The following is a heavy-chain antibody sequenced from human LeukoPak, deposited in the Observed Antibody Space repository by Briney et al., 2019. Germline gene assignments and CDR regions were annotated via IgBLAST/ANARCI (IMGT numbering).Heavy chain of an antibody. D-gene: IGHD2-2*01. CDR3: ASRAIVPAALSPFDY. CDR2: IIPIFGTA. V-gene: IGHV1-69*05. J-gene: IGHJ4*02. CDR1: GGTFSSYA. Sequence: SVKVSCKASGGTFSSYAISWVRQAPGQGLEWMGGIIPIFGTANYAQKFQGRVTITTDESTSTAYMELSSLGSEDTAVYYCASRAIVPAALSPFDYWGQGTLVTVSS.